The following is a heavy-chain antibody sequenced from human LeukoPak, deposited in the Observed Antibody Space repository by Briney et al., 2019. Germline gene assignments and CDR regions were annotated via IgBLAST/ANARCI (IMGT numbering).Heavy chain of an antibody. CDR1: GFTFSSYG. Sequence: GGSLRLSCAASGFTFSSYGMHWVRQAPGKGLEWVAVISYDGSNKCYADSVKGRFTISRDNSKNTLYLQMNSLRAEDTAVYYCAKDQIHITLPAAGPCDYWGQGTLVTVSS. D-gene: IGHD6-13*01. CDR3: AKDQIHITLPAAGPCDY. J-gene: IGHJ4*02. V-gene: IGHV3-30*18. CDR2: ISYDGSNK.